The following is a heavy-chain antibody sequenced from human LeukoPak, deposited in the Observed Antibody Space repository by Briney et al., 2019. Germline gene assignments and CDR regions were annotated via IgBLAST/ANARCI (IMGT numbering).Heavy chain of an antibody. J-gene: IGHJ4*02. V-gene: IGHV3-23*01. CDR1: GFTFSSYG. CDR3: AKVLSLGYYDSSGYPDY. Sequence: GGTLRLSCAASGFTFSSYGMSWVRQAPGKGLEWASAISGSGGSTYYADSVKGRFTISRDNSKNTLYLQMNSLRAEDTAVYYCAKVLSLGYYDSSGYPDYWGQGTLVTVSS. CDR2: ISGSGGST. D-gene: IGHD3-22*01.